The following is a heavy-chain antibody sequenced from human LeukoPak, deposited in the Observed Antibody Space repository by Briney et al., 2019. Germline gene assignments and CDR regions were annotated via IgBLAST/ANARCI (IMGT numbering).Heavy chain of an antibody. V-gene: IGHV4-39*01. CDR3: ARGVHYYDSGGYYSGYYFDY. J-gene: IGHJ4*02. CDR2: TYYSGST. Sequence: SETLSLTCTVSGGSISSSSYYWGWIRQPPGKGLEWIGSTYYSGSTYYNPSLKSRVTISVDTSKNQFSLKLSSVTAADTAVYYCARGVHYYDSGGYYSGYYFDYWGQGTLVTVSS. D-gene: IGHD3-22*01. CDR1: GGSISSSSYY.